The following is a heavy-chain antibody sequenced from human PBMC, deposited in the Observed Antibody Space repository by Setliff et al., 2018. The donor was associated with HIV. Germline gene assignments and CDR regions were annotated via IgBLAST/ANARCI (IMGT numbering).Heavy chain of an antibody. CDR3: AKDWDITIFAVVIGGAFDF. CDR2: IRYDGSNQ. V-gene: IGHV3-30*02. D-gene: IGHD3-3*01. Sequence: GSLRLSCAASGFTFSTYGMQWVRQAPGKGLEWVAFIRYDGSNQYYADSVKGRFTISRDNSKNTLFLQMNTLRAEDTAVYYCAKDWDITIFAVVIGGAFDFRGQGAMVTVSS. CDR1: GFTFSTYG. J-gene: IGHJ3*01.